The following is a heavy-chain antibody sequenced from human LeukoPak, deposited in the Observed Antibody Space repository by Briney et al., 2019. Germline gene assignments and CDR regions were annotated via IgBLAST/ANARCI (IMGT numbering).Heavy chain of an antibody. CDR2: IKQDGSEK. Sequence: GGSLRLSCTASGFNFNGYWMTWVRQAPGKGLEWVANIKQDGSEKFYVDSVKGRFTISRDIAKNSLFLQMSSLRVEDTAVYYCARKTDSSGSGDYWGQGTLVTVSS. CDR1: GFNFNGYW. V-gene: IGHV3-7*03. J-gene: IGHJ4*02. CDR3: ARKTDSSGSGDY. D-gene: IGHD3-22*01.